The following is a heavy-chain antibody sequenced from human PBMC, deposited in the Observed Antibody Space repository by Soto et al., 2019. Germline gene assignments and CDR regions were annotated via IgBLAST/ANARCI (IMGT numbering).Heavy chain of an antibody. D-gene: IGHD3-22*01. CDR3: ARIPYYYDSSGYYGADGAFDI. CDR1: GFSVSSND. CDR2: IYSGGRT. V-gene: IGHV3-53*01. J-gene: IGHJ3*02. Sequence: PGWSLRVSDAASGFSVSSNDMSWGRQAPGTGLEGGSVIYSGGRTYYADAATPRFTMSRDNSKNTLYLQMNSLRAEDTAVYYCARIPYYYDSSGYYGADGAFDIWGQGTMVTVS.